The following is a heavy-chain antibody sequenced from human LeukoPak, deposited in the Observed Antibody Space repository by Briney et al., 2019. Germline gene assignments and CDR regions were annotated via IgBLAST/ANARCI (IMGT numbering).Heavy chain of an antibody. CDR2: IIPIFGTA. J-gene: IGHJ6*02. V-gene: IGHV1-69*01. D-gene: IGHD6-6*01. CDR1: GGTFSSYA. CDR3: ARLDEYSSSSRYYGMDV. Sequence: SVTVSCTASGGTFSSYAISWVRQAPGQGLEWMGGIIPIFGTANYAQRFQGRVTITADESTSTAYMELSSLRSEDTAVYYCARLDEYSSSSRYYGMDVWGQGTTVTVSS.